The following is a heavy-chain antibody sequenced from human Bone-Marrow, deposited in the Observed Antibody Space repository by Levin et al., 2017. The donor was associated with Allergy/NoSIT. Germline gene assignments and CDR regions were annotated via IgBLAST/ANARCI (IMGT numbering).Heavy chain of an antibody. CDR1: GFTFSTYA. CDR2: ISGSGSIT. J-gene: IGHJ6*02. Sequence: GGSLRLSCAASGFTFSTYAMTWVRQAPGKGLEWICSISGSGSITYYGDSVKGRVTIPRENSRDTLYLQMGSLRSEDTAVYFCAKVRDSSSARAYGLDVWGQGTTVTVSS. D-gene: IGHD3-22*01. CDR3: AKVRDSSSARAYGLDV. V-gene: IGHV3-23*02.